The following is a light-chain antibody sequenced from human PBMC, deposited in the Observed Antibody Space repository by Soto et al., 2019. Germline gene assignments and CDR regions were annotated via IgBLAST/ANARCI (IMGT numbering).Light chain of an antibody. Sequence: DIPMTQSPASLSASVGDRVTITCRASQGISNYLAWYQQKPGKVPKLLIYAASTLQSGVPPLFSGSGSGTDFTLTITSLQPEDVATYYCQKYSSVITFGQGTRLEIK. V-gene: IGKV1-27*01. CDR3: QKYSSVIT. J-gene: IGKJ5*01. CDR1: QGISNY. CDR2: AAS.